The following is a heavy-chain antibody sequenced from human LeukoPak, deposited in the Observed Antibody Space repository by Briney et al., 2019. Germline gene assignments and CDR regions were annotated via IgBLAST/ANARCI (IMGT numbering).Heavy chain of an antibody. V-gene: IGHV3-48*03. D-gene: IGHD5-24*01. Sequence: GGSLRLSCAASGFTFSSYEMHWVRQAPGKGLEWVSYISSSGSTIYYADSVKGRFTISRDNAKNSLYLQMSSLRDDDTAVYYCTRDRGWQQFDYWGQGTLVTVSS. CDR3: TRDRGWQQFDY. CDR1: GFTFSSYE. J-gene: IGHJ4*02. CDR2: ISSSGSTI.